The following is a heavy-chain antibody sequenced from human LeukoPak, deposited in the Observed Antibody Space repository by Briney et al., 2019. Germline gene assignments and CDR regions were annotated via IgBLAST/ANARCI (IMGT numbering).Heavy chain of an antibody. CDR3: ARCSGGWSDY. V-gene: IGHV3-21*01. D-gene: IGHD6-19*01. CDR1: GFTFTSYS. J-gene: IGHJ4*01. CDR2: VTSSSSYI. Sequence: GRSLRLSCAASGFTFTSYSMNWVCQAPGQGLEWVASVTSSSSYIYYAESVKSRLTISRDKAKNSLYLQMNSLRAEDTAVYYCARCSGGWSDYWGQGTLVTVSS.